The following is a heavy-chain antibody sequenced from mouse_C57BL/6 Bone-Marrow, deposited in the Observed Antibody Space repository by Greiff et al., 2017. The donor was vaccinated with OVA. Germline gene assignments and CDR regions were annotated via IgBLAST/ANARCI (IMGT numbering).Heavy chain of an antibody. J-gene: IGHJ2*01. CDR3: ARRRANWDYFDY. D-gene: IGHD4-1*01. CDR1: GYTFTSYW. V-gene: IGHV1-64*01. CDR2: IHPNSGST. Sequence: VQLQQPGAELVKPGASVKLSCKASGYTFTSYWMHWVKQRPGQGLEWIGMIHPNSGSTNYNEKFKSKATLTVDKSSSTAYMQLSSLTSEDSAVYYCARRRANWDYFDYWGQGTTLTVSS.